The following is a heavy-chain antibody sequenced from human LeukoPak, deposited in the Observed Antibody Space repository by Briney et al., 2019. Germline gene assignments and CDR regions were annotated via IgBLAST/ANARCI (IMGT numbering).Heavy chain of an antibody. V-gene: IGHV3-30-3*01. CDR1: GFTFSSSS. CDR3: ARDVEMAH. J-gene: IGHJ4*02. D-gene: IGHD5-24*01. CDR2: ISYDGSNK. Sequence: SGGSLRLSCAASGFTFSSSSMHWVRQAPGKGLEWVAVISYDGSNKYYADSVKGRFTISRDNSKNTLYLQMNSLRAEDTAVYYCARDVEMAHWGQGTLVTVSS.